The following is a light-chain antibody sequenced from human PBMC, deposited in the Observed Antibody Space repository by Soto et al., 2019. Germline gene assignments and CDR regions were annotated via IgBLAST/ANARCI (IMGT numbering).Light chain of an antibody. Sequence: EIVLTQSPGTLSLSPGERATLSCRASQSISSTLSWYQQKSGQAPRLLIYGASSRATGIPDRFSGSGSGTDFTLTISRLEPEDFVVYYCQQYGSSPITFGQGTRLEIK. V-gene: IGKV3-20*01. CDR3: QQYGSSPIT. CDR1: QSISST. CDR2: GAS. J-gene: IGKJ5*01.